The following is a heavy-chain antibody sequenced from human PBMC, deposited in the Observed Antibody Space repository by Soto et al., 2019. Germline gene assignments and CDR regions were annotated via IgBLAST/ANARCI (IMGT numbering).Heavy chain of an antibody. CDR3: ARSLGSAAGWSFDV. CDR1: GASMSDYF. Sequence: PSETLSLTCTVSGASMSDYFWTWIRLPAGKRLEWIGRKSISGSTDYNPSLKGRASMSVDTSKNQFSLRLISVPAADTALYYCARSLGSAAGWSFDVWGQGILVTVSS. V-gene: IGHV4-4*07. D-gene: IGHD3-16*01. CDR2: KSISGST. J-gene: IGHJ4*02.